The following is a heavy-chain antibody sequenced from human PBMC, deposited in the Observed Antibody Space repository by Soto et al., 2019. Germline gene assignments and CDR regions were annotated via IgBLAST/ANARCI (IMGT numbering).Heavy chain of an antibody. CDR1: GGDFSSYG. V-gene: IGHV1-69*06. CDR3: ARKYSRKYDS. CDR2: TIPFFGTV. D-gene: IGHD2-15*01. J-gene: IGHJ4*02. Sequence: QVQLVQSGAEVKKPGSSVRVSCKASGGDFSSYGISWVRQAPGQGLEWMGGTIPFFGTVDYAQRFQGRVTINADKSTTTAYMELSGLRSEDTAVYYCARKYSRKYDSWGQGTLVTVSS.